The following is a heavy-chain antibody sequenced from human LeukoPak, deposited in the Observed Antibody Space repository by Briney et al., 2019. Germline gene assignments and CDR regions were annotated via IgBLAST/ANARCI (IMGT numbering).Heavy chain of an antibody. J-gene: IGHJ4*02. CDR3: VCSGGSCYPGDY. V-gene: IGHV4-61*02. CDR1: GGSISSGSYY. Sequence: SQTLSLTCTVSGGSISSGSYYWSWIRQPAGKGLEWIGRIYTSGSTNYNPPLKSRVTISVDMSKNQFSLKLSSVTAADTAVYYCVCSGGSCYPGDYWGQGTLVTVSS. CDR2: IYTSGST. D-gene: IGHD2-15*01.